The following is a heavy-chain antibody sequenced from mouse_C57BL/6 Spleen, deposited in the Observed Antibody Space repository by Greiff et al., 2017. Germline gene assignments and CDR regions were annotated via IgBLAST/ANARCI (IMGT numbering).Heavy chain of an antibody. V-gene: IGHV1-5*01. D-gene: IGHD4-1*01. J-gene: IGHJ2*01. Sequence: VQLQQSGTVLARPGASVKMSYKTSGYTFTSYWMHWVKQRPGQGLEWIGAIYPGNSDTSYNQKFKGKAKLTAVTSASTAYMELSSLTNEDSAVYYCTRSKTVDYFDYWGQGTTLTVSS. CDR2: IYPGNSDT. CDR1: GYTFTSYW. CDR3: TRSKTVDYFDY.